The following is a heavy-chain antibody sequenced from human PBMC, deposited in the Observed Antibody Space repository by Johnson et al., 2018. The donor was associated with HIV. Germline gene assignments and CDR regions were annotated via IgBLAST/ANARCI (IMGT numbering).Heavy chain of an antibody. Sequence: VQLVESGGGVVQPGRSLRLSCAASGFTFSSYPMHWVRQAPGKGLEWVAVISYDGSNKYYADSVKGRFTISRDNSKNTLYLQMNSLSAEDTAVYYCAARIAVADDDAFDIWGQGTMVTVSS. D-gene: IGHD6-19*01. CDR1: GFTFSSYP. J-gene: IGHJ3*02. V-gene: IGHV3-30-3*01. CDR2: ISYDGSNK. CDR3: AARIAVADDDAFDI.